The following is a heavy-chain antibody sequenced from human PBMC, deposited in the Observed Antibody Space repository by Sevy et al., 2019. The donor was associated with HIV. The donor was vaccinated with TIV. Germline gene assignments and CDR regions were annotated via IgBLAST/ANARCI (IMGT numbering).Heavy chain of an antibody. J-gene: IGHJ1*01. Sequence: GGSLRLSCAASGFTFSNYGMHWVRQAPGKGLEWVAVISYDGSNKYYADSVKGRFTVSRDNSRNILSLEMNSLRRDDTAVYYCARGENDDEFFQYWGQGTLVTVSS. CDR1: GFTFSNYG. CDR3: ARGENDDEFFQY. V-gene: IGHV3-30*03. CDR2: ISYDGSNK. D-gene: IGHD1-26*01.